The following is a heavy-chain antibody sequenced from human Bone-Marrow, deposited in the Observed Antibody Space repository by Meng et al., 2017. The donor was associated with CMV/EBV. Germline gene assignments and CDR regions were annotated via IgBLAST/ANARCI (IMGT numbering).Heavy chain of an antibody. CDR1: GGSFSGYY. V-gene: IGHV4-34*01. J-gene: IGHJ4*02. Sequence: SQTLSLTCAVYGGSFSGYYWSWIRQPPGKGLEWIGEINHSGSTNYNPSLKSRVTISVDTSKNQFSLKLSSVTAADTAVYYCASTSDSSGYYPGYWGQGTLVTVSS. D-gene: IGHD3-22*01. CDR2: INHSGST. CDR3: ASTSDSSGYYPGY.